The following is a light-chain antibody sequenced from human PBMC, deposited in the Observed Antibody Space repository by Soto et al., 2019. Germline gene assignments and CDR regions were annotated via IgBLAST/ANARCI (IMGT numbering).Light chain of an antibody. CDR1: SSDIGRYNL. CDR2: EAT. V-gene: IGLV2-23*02. Sequence: QSALTQPASVSGSPGQSITISCTGTSSDIGRYNLVSWYQQHPGKPPKLMIYEATKRPSGVSNRFSGSKSGNTASLTISGXXXXXXXDYYCSLYASTNTFMFGGGTKLTV. J-gene: IGLJ3*02. CDR3: SLYASTNTFM.